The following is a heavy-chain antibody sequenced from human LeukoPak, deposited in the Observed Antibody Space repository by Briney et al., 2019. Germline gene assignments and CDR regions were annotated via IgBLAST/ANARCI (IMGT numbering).Heavy chain of an antibody. J-gene: IGHJ4*02. CDR3: ARGDDESYQGRFDY. CDR2: IKSDDSST. Sequence: GGSLRLSCAASGFTFSSYWMHWVRQAPGKGLVWVSRIKSDDSSTSYADSVKGRFTISRDNAKNTLYLQMNSLRAEDTAVYYCARGDDESYQGRFDYLGQGTQVTVSS. D-gene: IGHD1-26*01. V-gene: IGHV3-74*01. CDR1: GFTFSSYW.